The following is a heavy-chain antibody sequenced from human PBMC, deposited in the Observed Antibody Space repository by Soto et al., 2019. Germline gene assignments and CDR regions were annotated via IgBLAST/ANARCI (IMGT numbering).Heavy chain of an antibody. Sequence: QVQLVQSGAEVKKPGASVKVSCKASGYTFTSYYMHWVRQAPGQGLEWMGIINPSGSTSYAQKFQGGVTMTRDTSTSTVYMELSSLRSGDTAVYYCARVYCSGGSCYSIDYWGQGTLVTVSS. CDR2: INPSGST. J-gene: IGHJ4*02. CDR1: GYTFTSYY. CDR3: ARVYCSGGSCYSIDY. D-gene: IGHD2-15*01. V-gene: IGHV1-46*03.